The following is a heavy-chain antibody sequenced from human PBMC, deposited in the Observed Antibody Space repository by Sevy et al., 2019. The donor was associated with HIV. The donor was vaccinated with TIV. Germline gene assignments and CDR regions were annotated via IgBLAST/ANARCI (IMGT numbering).Heavy chain of an antibody. CDR1: GFTFSSYG. CDR2: ISYDGSNK. J-gene: IGHJ6*02. CDR3: AKDLIAAAGIDYYYGMDV. D-gene: IGHD6-13*01. Sequence: GESLKISCAASGFTFSSYGMHWVRQAPGKGLEWVAVISYDGSNKYYADSVKGRFTISRDNSKNTLYLQMNSLRAEDTAVYYCAKDLIAAAGIDYYYGMDVWGQGTTVTVSS. V-gene: IGHV3-30*18.